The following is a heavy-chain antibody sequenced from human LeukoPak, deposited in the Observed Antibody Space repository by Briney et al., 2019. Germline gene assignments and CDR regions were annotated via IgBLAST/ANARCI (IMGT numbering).Heavy chain of an antibody. CDR2: ISAYNGNT. Sequence: ASVKVSCKASGYTFTSYGITWVRQAPGQGLEWMGWISAYNGNTNYAQNLKGRVTMTTDTSTSTAYMEVRSLRSDDTAVYYCASGDPSGAYFDYWGQGTLVTVSS. CDR1: GYTFTSYG. J-gene: IGHJ4*02. D-gene: IGHD3-10*01. CDR3: ASGDPSGAYFDY. V-gene: IGHV1-18*01.